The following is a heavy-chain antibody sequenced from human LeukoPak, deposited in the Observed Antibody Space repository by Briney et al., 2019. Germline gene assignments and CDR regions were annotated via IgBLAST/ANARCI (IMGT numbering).Heavy chain of an antibody. CDR3: APLPADYYYYGMDV. CDR1: GFTFSSYW. J-gene: IGHJ6*02. V-gene: IGHV3-7*01. Sequence: GGSLRLSCAASGFTFSSYWMSWVRQAPGKGLEWVANIKQDGSEKYYVDSVKGRFTISRDNAKNSLYLQMNSLRAEDTAVYYCAPLPADYYYYGMDVWGQGTTVTVSS. CDR2: IKQDGSEK.